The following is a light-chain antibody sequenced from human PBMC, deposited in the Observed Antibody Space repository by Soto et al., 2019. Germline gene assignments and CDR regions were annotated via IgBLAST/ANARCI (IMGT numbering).Light chain of an antibody. Sequence: EVVLTQSPGTLSLSPGERATLSCRASQSVRNYLAWYQQKPGQAPRLLIDDASSRAIGIPARFSGSGSGTDFTLTISSLEPEDSAVYYCQQRSNWPPGYTFGQGTKLEIK. CDR1: QSVRNY. CDR2: DAS. J-gene: IGKJ2*01. CDR3: QQRSNWPPGYT. V-gene: IGKV3-11*01.